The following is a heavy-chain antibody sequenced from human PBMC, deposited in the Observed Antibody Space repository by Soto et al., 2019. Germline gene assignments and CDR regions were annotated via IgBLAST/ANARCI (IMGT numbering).Heavy chain of an antibody. D-gene: IGHD1-26*01. Sequence: QVQLVQSGAEVKKPGSSVKVSCKASGGTFSSYTISWVRQAPGQGLEWMGRIIPILGIANYAQKFQGRVTITADKYTMTAYMELSSLRSEDTAVYYCARDRGGSNVSDDYYGMDVWGQGTTVTVSS. CDR2: IIPILGIA. CDR3: ARDRGGSNVSDDYYGMDV. CDR1: GGTFSSYT. J-gene: IGHJ6*02. V-gene: IGHV1-69*08.